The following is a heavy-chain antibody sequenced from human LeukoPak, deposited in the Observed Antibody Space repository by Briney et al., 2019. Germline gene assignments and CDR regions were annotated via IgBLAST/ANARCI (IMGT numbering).Heavy chain of an antibody. CDR2: ISSSSSYI. Sequence: GGSLRLSCAASGFTFSSYSMNWVRQAPGKGLEWVSSISSSSSYIYYADSVKGRFTISRDNAKNSLYLQMNSLRAEDTAVYYCARDPNKNSDWLLYYFDYWGQGTLVTVSS. CDR3: ARDPNKNSDWLLYYFDY. V-gene: IGHV3-21*01. CDR1: GFTFSSYS. D-gene: IGHD3-9*01. J-gene: IGHJ4*02.